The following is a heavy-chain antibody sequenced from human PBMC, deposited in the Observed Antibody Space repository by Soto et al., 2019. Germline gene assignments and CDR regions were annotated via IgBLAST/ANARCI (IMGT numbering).Heavy chain of an antibody. V-gene: IGHV4-34*01. CDR3: ARFWGALFDY. Sequence: QVQLQQWGAGLLKPSETLSLTCAVYGGSFSGYYWNWIRQPPGKGLEWIGEINHSGSTNYNPSLKSRVNISVDTSKYQFSLKQSSVTAADTALYYCARFWGALFDYGGQGALVTVSS. J-gene: IGHJ4*02. CDR1: GGSFSGYY. D-gene: IGHD7-27*01. CDR2: INHSGST.